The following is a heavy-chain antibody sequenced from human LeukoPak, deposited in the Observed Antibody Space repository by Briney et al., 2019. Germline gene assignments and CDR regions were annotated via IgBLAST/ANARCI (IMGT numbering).Heavy chain of an antibody. CDR2: IHYSGST. CDR3: ARGQYDILTGYYTFFDY. Sequence: PSETLSLTCTVSGGSISSYYWSWIRQPPGKGLEWIGYIHYSGSTNYNPSLKSRVTISVDTSKNQFSLKLSSVTAADTAVYYCARGQYDILTGYYTFFDYWGQGTLVTVSS. D-gene: IGHD3-9*01. J-gene: IGHJ4*02. CDR1: GGSISSYY. V-gene: IGHV4-59*01.